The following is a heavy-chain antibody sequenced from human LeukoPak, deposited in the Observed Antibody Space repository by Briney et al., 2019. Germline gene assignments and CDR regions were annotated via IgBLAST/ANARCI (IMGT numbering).Heavy chain of an antibody. D-gene: IGHD3-16*01. V-gene: IGHV3-23*01. CDR3: ARGRVYYFDY. J-gene: IGHJ4*02. CDR1: GLPFSDYA. CDR2: ITGTGDST. Sequence: PGGPLRLSCAASGLPFSDYAMHWVRQAPGKGLQWVSAITGTGDSTYYAECVKGRFTISRDNSKNTVHLQMNSLRAEDTALYFCARGRVYYFDYWGEGALVTVSS.